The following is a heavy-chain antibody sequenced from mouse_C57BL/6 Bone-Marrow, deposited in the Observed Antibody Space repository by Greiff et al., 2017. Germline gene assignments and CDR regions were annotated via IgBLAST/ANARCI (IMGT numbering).Heavy chain of an antibody. J-gene: IGHJ2*01. Sequence: VQLQQSGPELVKPGASVKISCKASGYSFTGYYMNWVKQSPEKSLEWFGEINPSTGGTTYNQKFKAKATLTVDKSSSTAYMQLKSLTSEDSAVYYCAREGVTTVVANYFDYWGQGTTLTVSS. CDR3: AREGVTTVVANYFDY. V-gene: IGHV1-42*01. CDR2: INPSTGGT. CDR1: GYSFTGYY. D-gene: IGHD1-1*01.